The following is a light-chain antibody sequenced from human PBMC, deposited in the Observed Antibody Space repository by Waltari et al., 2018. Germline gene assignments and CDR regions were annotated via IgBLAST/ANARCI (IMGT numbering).Light chain of an antibody. CDR2: EDT. V-gene: IGLV3-10*01. Sequence: SYELTQTPSVSVSPGQTAGITCSGHELPRKYAYWFQQKSGQAPRLVIYEDTKRPSGIPDRFSGSSSGTVATLTIAGAQVDDEADYYCYSSDSTGLRVFGGGTSVVVL. J-gene: IGLJ1*01. CDR1: ELPRKY. CDR3: YSSDSTGLRV.